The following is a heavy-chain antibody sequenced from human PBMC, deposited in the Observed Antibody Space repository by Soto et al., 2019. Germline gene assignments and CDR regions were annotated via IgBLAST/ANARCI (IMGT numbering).Heavy chain of an antibody. J-gene: IGHJ6*02. V-gene: IGHV4-59*11. D-gene: IGHD1-26*01. CDR2: IYYRGST. CDR3: ARDGREASGMDV. CDR1: GGSISSHY. Sequence: QVQLQESGPGLVRPSETLSLTCTVSGGSISSHYWSWVRQAPGKGLEWIGHIYYRGSTNYNPSLRSRSTISVDASKSQCSLKLNSVTTADTAVYYCARDGREASGMDVWGQGTKVTVSS.